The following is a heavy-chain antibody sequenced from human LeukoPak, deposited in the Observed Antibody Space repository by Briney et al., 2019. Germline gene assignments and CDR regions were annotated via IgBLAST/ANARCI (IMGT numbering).Heavy chain of an antibody. CDR3: ARGQHRVDYSNDGFDI. V-gene: IGHV3-30*04. D-gene: IGHD2-2*01. J-gene: IGHJ3*02. CDR2: ISYGGNNK. CDR1: GFTFSSYA. Sequence: GGSLRLSCAASGFTFSSYAMHWVRQAPGKGLEWVAVISYGGNNKYYADSVGGRFTISRDNSKDTLYLQMNSLRAEDTAVYYCARGQHRVDYSNDGFDIWGQGTMVTVSS.